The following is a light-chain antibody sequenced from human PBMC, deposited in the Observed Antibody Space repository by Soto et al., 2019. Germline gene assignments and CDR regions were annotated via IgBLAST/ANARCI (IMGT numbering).Light chain of an antibody. CDR2: AAS. J-gene: IGKJ4*01. CDR1: QSISRY. V-gene: IGKV1-39*01. CDR3: QQSQTPPLT. Sequence: DIEMTQSPSSLSASVGDRVTITCRASQSISRYLNWYQQKPGNAPKLLIYAASNLQSGVPSRFSGSGSGTDFTLTISSLHPEDFATYFCQQSQTPPLTFGGGTKVDIK.